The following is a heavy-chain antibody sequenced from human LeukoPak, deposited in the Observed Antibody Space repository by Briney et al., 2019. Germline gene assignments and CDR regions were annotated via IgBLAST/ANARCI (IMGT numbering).Heavy chain of an antibody. J-gene: IGHJ4*02. CDR1: GSTFGDYA. V-gene: IGHV3-49*04. Sequence: GGSLRLSCTASGSTFGDYAMSWVRQAPGKGLEWVGFIRSKAYGGTTEYAASVKGRFTISRDDSKSIAYLQMNSLKTEDTAVYYCTSARGVRFDYWGQGTLVTVSS. CDR2: IRSKAYGGTT. CDR3: TSARGVRFDY. D-gene: IGHD3-10*01.